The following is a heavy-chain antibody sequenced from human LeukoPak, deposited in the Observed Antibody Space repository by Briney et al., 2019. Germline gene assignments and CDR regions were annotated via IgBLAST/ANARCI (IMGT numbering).Heavy chain of an antibody. CDR1: GGSFSGYY. CDR2: INHSGST. CDR3: ARYCSGGSCYDS. J-gene: IGHJ5*02. D-gene: IGHD2-15*01. Sequence: SETLSLTCAVYGGSFSGYYWSWIRQPPGKGLEWIGEINHSGSTNYNPSLKSRVTISVDTSKNQFSLKLSSVTAADTAVYYCARYCSGGSCYDSWGQGTLVTVSS. V-gene: IGHV4-34*01.